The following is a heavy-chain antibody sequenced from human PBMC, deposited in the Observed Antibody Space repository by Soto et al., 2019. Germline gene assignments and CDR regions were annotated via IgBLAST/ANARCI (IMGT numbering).Heavy chain of an antibody. J-gene: IGHJ4*02. Sequence: EVQLVESGGGLVQPGGSLRLSCAASGFTFSSYSMNWVRQAPGKGLEWVSYISGSSSMIYYADSVKGRFTISRDNAKNSLYLQMNSLRAEDTAVYYCARDLNPRQVMLYALLGYWGQGTLVTVSS. CDR3: ARDLNPRQVMLYALLGY. CDR1: GFTFSSYS. V-gene: IGHV3-48*01. D-gene: IGHD2-8*01. CDR2: ISGSSSMI.